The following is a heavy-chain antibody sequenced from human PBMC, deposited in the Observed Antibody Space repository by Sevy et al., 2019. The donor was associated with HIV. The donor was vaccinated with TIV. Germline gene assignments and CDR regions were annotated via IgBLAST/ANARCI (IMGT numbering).Heavy chain of an antibody. J-gene: IGHJ6*02. V-gene: IGHV1-8*01. Sequence: ASVKVSCKASGYTFTSYDINWVRQATGQGLEWMGWMNPNSGNTGYAQKFQGRVTMTRNTSISTAYMELSSLRSEDTAVYYCARGPDAPYSSLSWGYYYYGMDVWGQGTTVTVSS. CDR2: MNPNSGNT. CDR1: GYTFTSYD. CDR3: ARGPDAPYSSLSWGYYYYGMDV. D-gene: IGHD6-13*01.